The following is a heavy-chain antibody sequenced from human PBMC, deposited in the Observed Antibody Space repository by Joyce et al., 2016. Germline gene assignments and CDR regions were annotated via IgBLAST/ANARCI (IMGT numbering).Heavy chain of an antibody. Sequence: EVQLVQSGAEVKKPGESLRISCKGSGYSFTSYGINWVRQMPGKGLEWMGRIDPLASDTNYSPSYQDHVAISADKSISTAYLQWGSLKASDTGIYYCVRHAEYWGQGTLVTVSS. CDR2: IDPLASDT. J-gene: IGHJ4*02. CDR3: VRHAEY. V-gene: IGHV5-10-1*03. CDR1: GYSFTSYG.